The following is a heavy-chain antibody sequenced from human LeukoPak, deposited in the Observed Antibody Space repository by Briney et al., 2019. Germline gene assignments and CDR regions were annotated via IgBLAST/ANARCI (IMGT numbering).Heavy chain of an antibody. J-gene: IGHJ4*02. V-gene: IGHV4-59*08. CDR2: IYYSGST. Sequence: SETLSLTCTVSGGSMSPYHWGWIRQPPGKGLEWTGYIYYSGSTNYNPSLKSRVTISVDTSKNQFSLKLSSVTAADAAVYYCARHPLSYFDYWGQGTLVTVSS. CDR1: GGSMSPYH. CDR3: ARHPLSYFDY.